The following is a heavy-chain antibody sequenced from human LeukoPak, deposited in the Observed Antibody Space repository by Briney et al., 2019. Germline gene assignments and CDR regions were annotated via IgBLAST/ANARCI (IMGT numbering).Heavy chain of an antibody. CDR1: GGSISSGSYY. Sequence: SETLSLICTVSGGSISSGSYYWSWIRQPAGKGLEWIGRIYTSGSTNYNPSLKSRLTISVDTSKNQFSLKLSSVTAADTAVYYCARVPSITMIVVVKGTDAFDIWGQGTMVTVSS. V-gene: IGHV4-61*02. CDR2: IYTSGST. J-gene: IGHJ3*02. D-gene: IGHD3-22*01. CDR3: ARVPSITMIVVVKGTDAFDI.